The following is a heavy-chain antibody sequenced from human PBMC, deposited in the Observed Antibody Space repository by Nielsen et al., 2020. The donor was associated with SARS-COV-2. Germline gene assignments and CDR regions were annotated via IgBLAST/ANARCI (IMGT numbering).Heavy chain of an antibody. V-gene: IGHV3-33*01. CDR2: IWYDGSNK. Sequence: GGSLRLSCAASGFTFSSYGMHWVRQAPGKGLEWVAVIWYDGSNKYYADSVKGRFTISRDNSKNTLYLQMNSLRAEDTAVYYCARDHVEMATRTLDYWGQGTLVTVSS. CDR3: ARDHVEMATRTLDY. CDR1: GFTFSSYG. D-gene: IGHD5-24*01. J-gene: IGHJ4*02.